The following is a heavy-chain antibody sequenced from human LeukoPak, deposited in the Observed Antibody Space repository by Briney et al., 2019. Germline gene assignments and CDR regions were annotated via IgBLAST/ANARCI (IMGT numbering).Heavy chain of an antibody. CDR1: GGSISSSNW. CDR3: ARNGKKLRYFDWFPRANWFDP. D-gene: IGHD3-9*01. Sequence: SETLSLTCAVSGGSISSSNWWSWVRQPPGKGLEWIGEIYHSGSTNYNPSLKSRVTISVDTSKNQFSLKLSSVTAADTAVYYCARNGKKLRYFDWFPRANWFDPWGQGTLVTVSS. J-gene: IGHJ5*02. CDR2: IYHSGST. V-gene: IGHV4-4*02.